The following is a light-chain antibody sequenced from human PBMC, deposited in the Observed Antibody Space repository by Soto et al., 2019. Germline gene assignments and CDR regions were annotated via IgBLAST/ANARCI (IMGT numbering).Light chain of an antibody. CDR1: QTGSSSY. V-gene: IGKV3-20*01. CDR2: DTF. Sequence: EIVLTQSPGTLSLSPGERVTLSCRASQTGSSSYFGWFQRRPGQAPRLLIYDTFYRATGIPDRFSASGSGTDFTLAISRLEPEDFAVYYCHQYSGPPYTVGQGTKLEI. J-gene: IGKJ2*01. CDR3: HQYSGPPYT.